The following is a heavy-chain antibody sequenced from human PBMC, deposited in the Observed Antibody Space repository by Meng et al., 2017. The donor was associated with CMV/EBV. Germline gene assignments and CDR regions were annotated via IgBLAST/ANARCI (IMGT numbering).Heavy chain of an antibody. Sequence: GESLKISCAASGFTFSSYAMHWVRQAPGKGLEWVAVISYDGSNKYYADSVKGRFTISRDNSKNTLYLQMNSLRAEDTAVYYCARVRLRKHYYYGMDVWGQGTTVTVSS. CDR3: ARVRLRKHYYYGMDV. CDR2: ISYDGSNK. CDR1: GFTFSSYA. V-gene: IGHV3-30*04. D-gene: IGHD3-16*01. J-gene: IGHJ6*02.